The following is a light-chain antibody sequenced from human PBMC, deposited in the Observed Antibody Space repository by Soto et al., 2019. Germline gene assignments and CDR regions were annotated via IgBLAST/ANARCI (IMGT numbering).Light chain of an antibody. Sequence: DIQMTQSPSTLSASVGDRFTITCRASQSISTSLAWFRQKPGKAPKLLIYDASNLESGVPSRFSGSVSGTEFTLTISSLQPDDFATYFCQQYNTDPWTFGQGTEVDTK. V-gene: IGKV1-5*01. CDR1: QSISTS. CDR2: DAS. CDR3: QQYNTDPWT. J-gene: IGKJ1*01.